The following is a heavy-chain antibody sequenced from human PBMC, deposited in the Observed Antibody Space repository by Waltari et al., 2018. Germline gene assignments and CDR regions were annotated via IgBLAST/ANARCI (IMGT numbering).Heavy chain of an antibody. J-gene: IGHJ4*02. Sequence: EVQLVESGGGLVQPGRSLRLSCAASGFTFDDDAIHWVRQAPGKGLEWVSGISWNSGSIGYADSVKGRFTISRDNAKNSLYLQMNSLRAEDTALYYCAKARVVITAKFDYWGQGTLVTVSS. CDR3: AKARVVITAKFDY. CDR2: ISWNSGSI. CDR1: GFTFDDDA. V-gene: IGHV3-9*01. D-gene: IGHD3-22*01.